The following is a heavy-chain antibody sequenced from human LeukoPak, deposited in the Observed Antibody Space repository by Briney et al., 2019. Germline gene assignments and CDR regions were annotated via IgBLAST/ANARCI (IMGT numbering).Heavy chain of an antibody. J-gene: IGHJ3*02. D-gene: IGHD6-13*01. CDR1: GDSVSSSSAA. Sequence: SQTLSLTCAISGDSVSSSSAAWNWIRQSPSRGLEWLGRTYYRSKWYNDYAVSVKSRITINPDTSKNQFSLQLNSVTPEDTAVYYCARDPTYSSSWYYQKDAFDIWGQGTMVTVSS. CDR2: TYYRSKWYN. CDR3: ARDPTYSSSWYYQKDAFDI. V-gene: IGHV6-1*01.